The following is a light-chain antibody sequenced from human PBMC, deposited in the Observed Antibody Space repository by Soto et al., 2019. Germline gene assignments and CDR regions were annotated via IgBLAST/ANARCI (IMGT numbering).Light chain of an antibody. Sequence: EIVLTQSPGSLSLSPGEGSTLSCRASETIKKNYLAWYQQQPGQAPRLLIYGASTRATGIPARFSGSGSGTEFTLTISSLQSEDSAVYYCQHYNHWLWTFGQGTKVDIK. CDR3: QHYNHWLWT. CDR2: GAS. CDR1: ETIKKN. J-gene: IGKJ1*01. V-gene: IGKV3-15*01.